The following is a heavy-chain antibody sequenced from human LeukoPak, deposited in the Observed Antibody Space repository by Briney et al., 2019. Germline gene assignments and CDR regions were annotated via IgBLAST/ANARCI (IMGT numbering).Heavy chain of an antibody. CDR2: ISGSGGST. Sequence: PGGSLRLSCAASGFTFSSYAMSRVRQAPGKGREWVSAISGSGGSTYYADSVKGRFTISRDNSKNTLYLQMNSLRAEDTAVYYCAKDQDSSSPSNWFDPWGRGTLVTVSS. J-gene: IGHJ5*02. D-gene: IGHD6-13*01. V-gene: IGHV3-23*01. CDR3: AKDQDSSSPSNWFDP. CDR1: GFTFSSYA.